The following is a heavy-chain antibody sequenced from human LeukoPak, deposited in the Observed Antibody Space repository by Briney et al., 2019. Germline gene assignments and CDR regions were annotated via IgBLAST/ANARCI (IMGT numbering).Heavy chain of an antibody. CDR1: GFTFSSYG. V-gene: IGHV3-33*01. CDR2: IWYDGSNK. CDR3: ARDGSPVTASSFDY. Sequence: GGSLRLSCAASGFTFSSYGMHWVRQAPGKGLEWVAVIWYDGSNKYYADSVKGRFTISRDNSKNTLYLQMNSLRAEDTAVYYCARDGSPVTASSFDYWGQGTLGTVSS. D-gene: IGHD2-21*02. J-gene: IGHJ4*02.